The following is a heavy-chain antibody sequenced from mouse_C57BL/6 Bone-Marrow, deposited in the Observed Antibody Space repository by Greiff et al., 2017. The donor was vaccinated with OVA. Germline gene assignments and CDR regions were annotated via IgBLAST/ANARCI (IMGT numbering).Heavy chain of an antibody. V-gene: IGHV5-2*01. Sequence: EVQVVESGGGLVQPGESLKLSCESNEYEFPSHDMSWVRKTPEKRLELVAAINSDGGSTYYPDTMERRFIISRDNTKKTLYLQMSSLRSEDTALYYCAIPSMITTGYYAMDYWGQGTSVTVSS. CDR2: INSDGGST. J-gene: IGHJ4*01. CDR1: EYEFPSHD. D-gene: IGHD2-4*01. CDR3: AIPSMITTGYYAMDY.